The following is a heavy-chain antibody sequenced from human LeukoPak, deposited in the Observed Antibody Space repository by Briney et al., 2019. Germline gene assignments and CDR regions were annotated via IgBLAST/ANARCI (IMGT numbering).Heavy chain of an antibody. CDR1: GGSFSGYY. J-gene: IGHJ3*02. Sequence: SETLSLTCAVCGGSFSGYYWSWIRQPPGKGLEWIGEINHSGSTNYNPSLKSRVTISVDTSKNQFSLKLRSVTAADTAVYYCATRGDYSDTSGNSYDALDIWGQGTMVTVSS. CDR3: ATRGDYSDTSGNSYDALDI. V-gene: IGHV4-34*01. CDR2: INHSGST. D-gene: IGHD3-22*01.